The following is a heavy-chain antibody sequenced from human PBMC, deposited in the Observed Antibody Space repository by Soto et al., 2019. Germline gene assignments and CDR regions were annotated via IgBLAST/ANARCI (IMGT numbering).Heavy chain of an antibody. J-gene: IGHJ4*02. CDR2: INHSGST. CDR1: GGSFSGYY. Sequence: SETLYLTCAVYGGSFSGYYWSWIRQPPGKGLEWIGEINHSGSTNYNPSLKSRVTISVDTSKNQFSLKLSSVTAADTAVYYCARGKNVLRYFDWSYYFDYWGQGTLVTVSS. D-gene: IGHD3-9*01. V-gene: IGHV4-34*01. CDR3: ARGKNVLRYFDWSYYFDY.